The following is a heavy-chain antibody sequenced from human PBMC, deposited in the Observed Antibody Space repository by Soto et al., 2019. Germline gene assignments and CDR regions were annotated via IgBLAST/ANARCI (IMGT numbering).Heavy chain of an antibody. CDR3: ATSYGSGYRAFDY. V-gene: IGHV1-69*04. CDR2: VNPILSMS. D-gene: IGHD3-10*01. Sequence: ASVKVSCKASGYTFTSYDINWVRQATGQGLEWMGRVNPILSMSNYAQKFQGRVTMTADKSTSTAYMELRSLRSEDTAFYYCATSYGSGYRAFDYWGQGALVTVSS. J-gene: IGHJ4*02. CDR1: GYTFTSYD.